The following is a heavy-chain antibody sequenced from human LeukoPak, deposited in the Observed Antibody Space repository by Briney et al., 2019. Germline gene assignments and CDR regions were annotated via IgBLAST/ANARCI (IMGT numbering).Heavy chain of an antibody. D-gene: IGHD3-3*01. CDR2: IIPIFGTA. J-gene: IGHJ3*02. Sequence: ASVKVSCKASGGTFSSYAISWVRQAPGQGLEWMGGIIPIFGTANYAQKFQGRVTITADESTSTAYMELSSLRSEDTAVYYCASDFGVVMADAFDIWGQGTMVTVSS. CDR1: GGTFSSYA. V-gene: IGHV1-69*01. CDR3: ASDFGVVMADAFDI.